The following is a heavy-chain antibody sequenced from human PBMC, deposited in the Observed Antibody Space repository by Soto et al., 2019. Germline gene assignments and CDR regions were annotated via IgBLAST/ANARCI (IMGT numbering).Heavy chain of an antibody. CDR1: GFTFSSYG. J-gene: IGHJ4*02. CDR3: ANTYGDYIDY. Sequence: GSLRLSCAASGFTFSSYGMHWVRQAPGKGLEWVAVISYDGSNKYYADSVKGRFTISRDNSKNTLYLQMNSLRAEDTAVYYCANTYGDYIDYWGQGTLVTVSS. CDR2: ISYDGSNK. D-gene: IGHD4-17*01. V-gene: IGHV3-30*18.